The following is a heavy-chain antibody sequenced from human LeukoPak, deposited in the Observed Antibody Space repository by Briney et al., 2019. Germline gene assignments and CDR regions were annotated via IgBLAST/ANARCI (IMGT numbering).Heavy chain of an antibody. V-gene: IGHV1-2*02. CDR3: ARRLGHTSLYNFGLSLDP. CDR2: INPDNGGR. CDR1: GHTFTDHY. J-gene: IGHJ5*02. Sequence: GASVKVSCKASGHTFTDHYVHWVRQAPGQGLEWMGWINPDNGGRTYAKSFQGRVTMTRDTSLSTAYLELSRLTSDDTAMYYCARRLGHTSLYNFGLSLDPWGQGALVTVSS. D-gene: IGHD3-10*01.